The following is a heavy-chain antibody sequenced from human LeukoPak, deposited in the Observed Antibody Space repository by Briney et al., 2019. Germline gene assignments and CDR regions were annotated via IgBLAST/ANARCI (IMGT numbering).Heavy chain of an antibody. Sequence: GGSLRLSCAAFGFTFSSYWMSWVRQAPGKGLEWVANIKQDGSEKYYVDSVKGRFTISRDNAKNSPYLQMNSLRAEDTAVYYCATQYGDYPRTAFDMWGQGTMVTVSS. V-gene: IGHV3-7*01. CDR2: IKQDGSEK. CDR3: ATQYGDYPRTAFDM. CDR1: GFTFSSYW. D-gene: IGHD4-17*01. J-gene: IGHJ3*02.